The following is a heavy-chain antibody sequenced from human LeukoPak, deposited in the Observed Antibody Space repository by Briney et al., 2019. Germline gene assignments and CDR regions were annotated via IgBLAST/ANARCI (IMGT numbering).Heavy chain of an antibody. CDR2: INHSGST. CDR3: ARGRATMVRGVIISPVFDY. J-gene: IGHJ4*02. CDR1: GGSLSGYY. V-gene: IGHV4-34*01. Sequence: SETLSLTCAVYGGSLSGYYWSWIRQPPGKGLEWIGEINHSGSTNYNPSLKSRVTISVDTSKNQFSLKLSSVTAADTAVYYCARGRATMVRGVIISPVFDYWGQGTLVTVSS. D-gene: IGHD3-10*01.